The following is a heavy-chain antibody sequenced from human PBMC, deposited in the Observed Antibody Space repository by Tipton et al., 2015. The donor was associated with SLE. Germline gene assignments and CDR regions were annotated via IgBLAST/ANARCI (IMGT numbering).Heavy chain of an antibody. J-gene: IGHJ4*02. Sequence: RSLRLSCTASGFTFGDYAMSWVRQAPGKGLEWVGFIRSKAYGGTTEYAASVKGRFTISRDDSKSIAYLQMNSLRAEDTAVYYCAKPPLGVRFLEWLPFDYWGQGTLVTVSS. CDR2: IRSKAYGGTT. V-gene: IGHV3-49*04. D-gene: IGHD3-3*01. CDR3: AKPPLGVRFLEWLPFDY. CDR1: GFTFGDYA.